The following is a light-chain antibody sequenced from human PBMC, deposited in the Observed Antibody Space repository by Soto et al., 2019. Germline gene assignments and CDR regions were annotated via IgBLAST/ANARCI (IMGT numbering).Light chain of an antibody. Sequence: EIQMTQSASTLSAFVGDRVTITCRASQGINKWLAWYQQKPGKAPKILIYDASSLESGVPSRFSGSVSGTEGTITISRVKTEDGSTYYCQQYETYIKTFGQGTKVDIK. J-gene: IGKJ1*01. V-gene: IGKV1-5*01. CDR3: QQYETYIKT. CDR2: DAS. CDR1: QGINKW.